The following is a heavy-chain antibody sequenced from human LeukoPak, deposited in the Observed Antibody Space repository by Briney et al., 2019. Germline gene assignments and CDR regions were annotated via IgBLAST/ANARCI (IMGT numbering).Heavy chain of an antibody. CDR1: GFTISSYS. J-gene: IGHJ1*01. CDR2: ISSGSSTI. D-gene: IGHD4-17*01. V-gene: IGHV3-48*01. Sequence: GGSLRLSCAASGFTISSYSMNWVRQAPGKGLEWVSYISSGSSTIYYADSVKGRFTISRDNAKNSLYLQMNSLRAEDTAVYYCASRDVTTPFWGQGTLVTVSS. CDR3: ASRDVTTPF.